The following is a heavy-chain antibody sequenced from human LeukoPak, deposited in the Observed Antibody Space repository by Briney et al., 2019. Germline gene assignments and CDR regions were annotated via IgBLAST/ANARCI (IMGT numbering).Heavy chain of an antibody. D-gene: IGHD6-19*01. Sequence: PGRSLRLSCAASGFTFDDYAMHWVRQAPGKGLEWVSGISWNSGSIGYADSVKGRFTISRDNAKNSLYLQMNSVRAEDTALYYCAKDLRAYSSGWYGNWGQGTLVTVSS. V-gene: IGHV3-9*01. CDR1: GFTFDDYA. CDR2: ISWNSGSI. J-gene: IGHJ4*02. CDR3: AKDLRAYSSGWYGN.